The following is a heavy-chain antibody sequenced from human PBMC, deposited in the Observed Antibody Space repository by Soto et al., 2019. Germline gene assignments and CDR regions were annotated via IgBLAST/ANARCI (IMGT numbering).Heavy chain of an antibody. V-gene: IGHV4-59*01. CDR2: ICYSGST. D-gene: IGHD2-15*01. CDR3: ARGPIVGVVAATYNWFDP. CDR1: GGSFTIYY. Sequence: QVQLQESGPGLVKPSETLALTCTVSGGSFTIYYWSWIRQPPGKGLEWIGYICYSGSTNYNPSLNGRVTRAVDTSKHPFSLKLSSETAADTAVYYCARGPIVGVVAATYNWFDPWGQGTLVTVSS. J-gene: IGHJ5*02.